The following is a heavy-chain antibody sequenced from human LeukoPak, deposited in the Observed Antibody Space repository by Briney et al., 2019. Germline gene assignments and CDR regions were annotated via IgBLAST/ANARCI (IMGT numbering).Heavy chain of an antibody. D-gene: IGHD3-22*01. J-gene: IGHJ4*02. V-gene: IGHV3-23*01. Sequence: PGGSLRLSCAASGFTFSSYAMSWVRQAPGKGLEWVSAISGSGGSTYYADSVKGRFTISRDNSKNTLYLQMNSLRAEDTAVYYCAKEFKGIVVVTYCFDYWGQGTLVTVSS. CDR1: GFTFSSYA. CDR3: AKEFKGIVVVTYCFDY. CDR2: ISGSGGST.